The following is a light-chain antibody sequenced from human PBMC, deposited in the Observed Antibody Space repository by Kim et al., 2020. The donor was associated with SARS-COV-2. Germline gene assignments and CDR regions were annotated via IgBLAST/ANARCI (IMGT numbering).Light chain of an antibody. CDR3: QAWDSGTVV. CDR1: KLGEKY. J-gene: IGLJ2*01. Sequence: SYELTQPPSVSVSPGQTVTLTCSGDKLGEKYSCWYQQKSGQSPILLIYQDFKRPSGIPDRFSGSNFGNTATLTISGTQTVDEAYYYCQAWDSGTVVFGGGTQLTVL. V-gene: IGLV3-1*01. CDR2: QDF.